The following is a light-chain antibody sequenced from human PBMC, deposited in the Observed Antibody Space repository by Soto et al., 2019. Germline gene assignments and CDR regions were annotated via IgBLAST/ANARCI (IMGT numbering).Light chain of an antibody. CDR1: SSDVGGYNY. J-gene: IGLJ3*02. Sequence: QSALTQIASVSGYPGQSITISCTGTSSDVGGYNYVSWYQQHPGKAPKLMIYDVSNRPSGVSNRFSGSKSDNTASLTISGLQAENEADYYCSSYTSSSTWVFGGGTKLTVL. CDR3: SSYTSSSTWV. V-gene: IGLV2-14*01. CDR2: DVS.